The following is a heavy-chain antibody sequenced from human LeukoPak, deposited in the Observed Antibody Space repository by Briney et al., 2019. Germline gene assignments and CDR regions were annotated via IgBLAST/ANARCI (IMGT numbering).Heavy chain of an antibody. V-gene: IGHV3-11*04. CDR1: GFTFSDNY. D-gene: IGHD3-9*01. CDR2: ISGNGGVI. Sequence: GGSLRLSCAASGFTFSDNYMTWVRQAPGKGLEWLSYISGNGGVIQYADSVKGRFTISRDNAKNLLYLQMNSLRAEDTAVYYCARDCYDILTGYYPTPLDYWGQGTLVTVSS. J-gene: IGHJ4*02. CDR3: ARDCYDILTGYYPTPLDY.